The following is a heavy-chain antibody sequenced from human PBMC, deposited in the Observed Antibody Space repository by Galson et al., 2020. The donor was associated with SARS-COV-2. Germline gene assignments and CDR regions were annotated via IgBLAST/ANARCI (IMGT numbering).Heavy chain of an antibody. J-gene: IGHJ4*02. CDR1: GYTFTSYG. CDR3: ARDLGYSGSFRMDY. Sequence: ASVKVSCKASGYTFTSYGISWLRQAPGQGLEWMGWISGYNANTNSAQKLQGRVTMTTDTSTSTAYMEVRSLRSDDTAVYYCARDLGYSGSFRMDYGGQGTLGTVSS. V-gene: IGHV1-18*01. D-gene: IGHD1-26*01. CDR2: ISGYNANT.